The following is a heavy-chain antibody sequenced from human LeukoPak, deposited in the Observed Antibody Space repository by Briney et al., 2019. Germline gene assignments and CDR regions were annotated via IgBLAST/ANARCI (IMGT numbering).Heavy chain of an antibody. CDR1: GFTFSSYG. CDR3: AKIVVAGTHYFDY. CDR2: ISTDGSQK. D-gene: IGHD6-19*01. Sequence: GGSLRLSCAASGFTFSSYGMHWVRQAPGKGLEWVAVISTDGSQKFYADSVKGRFSVSGDNSKNTLYLQMSSLRAEDTAVYYCAKIVVAGTHYFDYWGQGTLVTVSP. J-gene: IGHJ4*02. V-gene: IGHV3-30*18.